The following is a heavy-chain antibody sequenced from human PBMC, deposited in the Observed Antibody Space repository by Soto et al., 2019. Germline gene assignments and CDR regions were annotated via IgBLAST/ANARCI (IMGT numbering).Heavy chain of an antibody. CDR2: IFSNDEK. J-gene: IGHJ3*02. CDR3: ARRGSSSFEI. D-gene: IGHD2-2*01. Sequence: QVTLKESGPVLVQPTETLTLTCTVSGFSLSNARMGVSWIRQPPGKALEWLAHIFSNDEKSYSTSLKSRLTIXXDTTKSQVDLTMKNIDPVDTAEYDCARRGSSSFEIWGQGTMVTVSS. CDR1: GFSLSNARMG. V-gene: IGHV2-26*01.